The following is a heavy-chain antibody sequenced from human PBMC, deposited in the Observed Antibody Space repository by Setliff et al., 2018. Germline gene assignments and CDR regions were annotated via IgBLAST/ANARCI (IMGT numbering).Heavy chain of an antibody. CDR2: INPSGGST. CDR1: GYTFTSNH. V-gene: IGHV1-46*01. CDR3: ARGPVDFVVVPAAAVFDF. D-gene: IGHD2-2*03. J-gene: IGHJ4*02. Sequence: GPVKVSCKASGYTFTSNHVHWGRQAPGQGLEWMGTINPSGGSTIYAPDFQGRVTMTWDTSTNIAYMELRSLRSDDTAVYYCARGPVDFVVVPAAAVFDFWGQGTLVTVSS.